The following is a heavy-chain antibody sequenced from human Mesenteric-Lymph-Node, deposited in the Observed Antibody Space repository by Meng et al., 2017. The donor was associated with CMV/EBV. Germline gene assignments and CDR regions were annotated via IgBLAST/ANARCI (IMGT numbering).Heavy chain of an antibody. J-gene: IGHJ5*02. CDR2: ISYNGST. D-gene: IGHD4-23*01. CDR3: ARERDDYGGNSGIFNWFDP. CDR1: SSSYH. V-gene: IGHV4-39*02. Sequence: SSSYHWGCIRQPPGRGLEWIGSISYNGSTYYNPSLKSRVTISVDTSKNQFSLKLTSVTAADTAVYYCARERDDYGGNSGIFNWFDPWGQGTLVTVSS.